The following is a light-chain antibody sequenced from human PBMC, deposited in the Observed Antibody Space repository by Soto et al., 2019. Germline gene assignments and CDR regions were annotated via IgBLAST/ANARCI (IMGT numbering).Light chain of an antibody. CDR2: EVT. CDR1: SSDVGPYNY. V-gene: IGLV2-14*01. J-gene: IGLJ1*01. Sequence: QSALTQPASVSGSPGQSITISCTGTSSDVGPYNYVSWYQHHPGKAPKLLIYEVTKRPSGVSNRFSGSKSGNTASLTISGLQAEDEADYYCSSYTTSIYVFGTGTKVTVL. CDR3: SSYTTSIYV.